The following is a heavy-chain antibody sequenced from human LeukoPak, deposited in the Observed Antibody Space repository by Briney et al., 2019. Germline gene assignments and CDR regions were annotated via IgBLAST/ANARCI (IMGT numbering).Heavy chain of an antibody. V-gene: IGHV4-34*01. D-gene: IGHD3-22*01. CDR2: INHSGST. CDR3: ARLRVDYYDSSGAPADY. CDR1: GGSFSGYY. Sequence: SETLSLTCAVYGGSFSGYYWSWIRQPPGKGLKWIGEINHSGSTSYNPSLKSRVTISVDTSKNQFSLKLSSVTAADTAVCYCARLRVDYYDSSGAPADYWGQGTLVTVSS. J-gene: IGHJ4*02.